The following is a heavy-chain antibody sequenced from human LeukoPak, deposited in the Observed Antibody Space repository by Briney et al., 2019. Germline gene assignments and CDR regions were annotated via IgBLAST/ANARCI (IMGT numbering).Heavy chain of an antibody. V-gene: IGHV3-48*01. CDR2: ISSSSTSM. Sequence: PGGSLRLSCAASGFTFSSYSMNWVRQAPGRGLEWVSYISSSSTSMYYADSVKGRFTISGDNARNSLYLQMNSLRAEDTAVYYCARQNGAGYYYYFESWGQGTLVTVSS. CDR1: GFTFSSYS. J-gene: IGHJ4*02. CDR3: ARQNGAGYYYYFES. D-gene: IGHD3-22*01.